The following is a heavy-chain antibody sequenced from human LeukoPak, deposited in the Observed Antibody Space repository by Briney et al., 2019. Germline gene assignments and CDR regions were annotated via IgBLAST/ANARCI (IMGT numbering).Heavy chain of an antibody. J-gene: IGHJ4*02. CDR1: GGSFSGYY. Sequence: SSETLSLTCAVYGGSFSGYYWSWIRQPPGKGLEWIGYIYYSGSTNYNPSLKSRVTISVDTSKNQFSLKLSSVTAADTAVYYCARIRSRKWGFDYWGQGTLVTVSS. CDR2: IYYSGST. CDR3: ARIRSRKWGFDY. D-gene: IGHD1-26*01. V-gene: IGHV4-59*01.